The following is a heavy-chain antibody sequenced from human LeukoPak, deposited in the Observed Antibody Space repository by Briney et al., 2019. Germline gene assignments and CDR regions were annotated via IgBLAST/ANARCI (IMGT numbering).Heavy chain of an antibody. CDR3: ARGGARSIAAAGDAFDI. CDR2: IYSGGST. Sequence: GSLRLSCAASGFTVSSNYMSWVRQAPGKGLEWVSVIYSGGSTYYADSVKGRFTISRDNSKNTLYLQMNSLRAEDTAVYYCARGGARSIAAAGDAFDIWGQGTMVTVSS. J-gene: IGHJ3*02. CDR1: GFTVSSNY. D-gene: IGHD6-13*01. V-gene: IGHV3-53*01.